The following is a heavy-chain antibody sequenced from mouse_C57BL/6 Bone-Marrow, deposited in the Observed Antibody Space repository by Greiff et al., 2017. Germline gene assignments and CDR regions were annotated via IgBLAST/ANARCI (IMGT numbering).Heavy chain of an antibody. J-gene: IGHJ1*03. V-gene: IGHV1-80*01. CDR2: IYPGDGDT. Sequence: QVQLQQSVAELVKPGASVKISCKASGYAFSSYWMNWVKQRPGKGLEWIGQIYPGDGDTNYNGKFKGKATLTADKSSSTAYMQLSSLTSEDSAVYFCARRGCSSYWYFDVWGTGTTVTVSS. CDR3: ARRGCSSYWYFDV. D-gene: IGHD1-1*01. CDR1: GYAFSSYW.